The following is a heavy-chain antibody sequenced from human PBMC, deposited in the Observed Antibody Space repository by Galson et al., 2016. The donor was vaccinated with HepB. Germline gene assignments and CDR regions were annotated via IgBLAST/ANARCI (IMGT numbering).Heavy chain of an antibody. CDR2: ISDRGYST. CDR3: AKVGNIVATWEFDY. V-gene: IGHV3-23*01. Sequence: SLRLSCAASGFTFSSYAMSWVRQAPGKGLEWVSAISDRGYSTYYAGSVKGRFTISRDNSKNTVYLQMNSLRAEETAVYYCAKVGNIVATWEFDYWGQGTLVTVSS. D-gene: IGHD5-12*01. J-gene: IGHJ4*02. CDR1: GFTFSSYA.